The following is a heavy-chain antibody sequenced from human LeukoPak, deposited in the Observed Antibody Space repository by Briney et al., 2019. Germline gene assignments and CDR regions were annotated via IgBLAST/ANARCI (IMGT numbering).Heavy chain of an antibody. CDR2: ISWNSGSI. Sequence: GGSLRLSCAASGFTFDDYAMHWVRQAPGKGLEWVSGISWNSGSIGYADSVKGRFTISRDNAKTSLYLQMNRLRAEATAVYYCARGGEVYGEYKWFDPWGQGTQVTVSS. J-gene: IGHJ5*02. D-gene: IGHD4-17*01. V-gene: IGHV3-9*01. CDR3: ARGGEVYGEYKWFDP. CDR1: GFTFDDYA.